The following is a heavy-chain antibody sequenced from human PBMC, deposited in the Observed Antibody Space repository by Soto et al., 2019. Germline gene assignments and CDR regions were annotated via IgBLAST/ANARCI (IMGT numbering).Heavy chain of an antibody. Sequence: QITLKESGPTLVKPTQTLTLTCTFSGFSLSTSGVGVGWIRQPPGKALECLAFFYWDDDKRYSPSLKSRLTITKETSKNQVVLTMTNMDPVDTATYYCAHAIVLVPAAMPGWFDPWGQGTLVTVSS. V-gene: IGHV2-5*02. J-gene: IGHJ5*02. CDR1: GFSLSTSGVG. D-gene: IGHD2-2*01. CDR2: FYWDDDK. CDR3: AHAIVLVPAAMPGWFDP.